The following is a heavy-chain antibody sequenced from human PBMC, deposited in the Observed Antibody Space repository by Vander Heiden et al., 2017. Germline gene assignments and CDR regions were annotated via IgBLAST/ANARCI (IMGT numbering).Heavy chain of an antibody. J-gene: IGHJ4*02. CDR2: IKQDGSEK. CDR3: ARDWVEIWFGELLDY. V-gene: IGHV3-7*01. Sequence: EVQLVESGGGLVQPGGSLRLSCAASGFTFSSYWMSWGRQAPGKGLEWVANIKQDGSEKYYVDSVKGRFTISRDNAKNSLYLQMNSLRAEDTAVYYCARDWVEIWFGELLDYWGQGTLVTVSS. CDR1: GFTFSSYW. D-gene: IGHD3-10*01.